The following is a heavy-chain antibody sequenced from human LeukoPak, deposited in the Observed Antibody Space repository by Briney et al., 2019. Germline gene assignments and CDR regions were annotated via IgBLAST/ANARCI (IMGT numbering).Heavy chain of an antibody. V-gene: IGHV1-18*01. CDR3: ARDSLLGYDSSGYYLGVVGVDY. CDR1: GYTFTSYG. CDR2: ISAYNGNT. D-gene: IGHD3-22*01. J-gene: IGHJ4*02. Sequence: ASVKVSCKASGYTFTSYGISWVRQAPGQGLEWMGWISAYNGNTNYAQKLQGRVTMTTDTSTSTAYMELSSLRSEDTAVYYCARDSLLGYDSSGYYLGVVGVDYWGQGTLVTVSS.